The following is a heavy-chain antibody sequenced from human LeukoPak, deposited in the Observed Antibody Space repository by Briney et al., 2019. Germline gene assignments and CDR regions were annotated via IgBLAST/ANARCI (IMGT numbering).Heavy chain of an antibody. Sequence: PGRSLRLSCAASGFTFSSYAMHWVRQAPGKGLEWVAVISYDGSNKYYADSVKGRFTISRDNSKNTLYLQMNSLRAEDTAVYYCARTYYYDISGIDYWGQGTLLRVSS. D-gene: IGHD3-22*01. CDR2: ISYDGSNK. V-gene: IGHV3-30-3*01. CDR1: GFTFSSYA. CDR3: ARTYYYDISGIDY. J-gene: IGHJ4*02.